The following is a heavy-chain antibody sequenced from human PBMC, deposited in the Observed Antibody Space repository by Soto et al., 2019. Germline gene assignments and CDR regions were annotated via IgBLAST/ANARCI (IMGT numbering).Heavy chain of an antibody. CDR3: AKTMGDCSGGSCFGAYAMDV. Sequence: PGGSLRLSCAGSGFTFSTYAMSWVRQAPGKGLDWVSVADSVKGRFTISRDNSKNTVSLQMNSLRAEDTAIYYCAKTMGDCSGGSCFGAYAMDVRGQGTTVTVSS. J-gene: IGHJ6*02. V-gene: IGHV3-23*01. D-gene: IGHD2-15*01. CDR1: GFTFSTYA.